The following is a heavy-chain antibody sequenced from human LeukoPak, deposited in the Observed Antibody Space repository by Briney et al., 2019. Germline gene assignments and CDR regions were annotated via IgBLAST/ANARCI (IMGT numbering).Heavy chain of an antibody. CDR2: IYYSGST. D-gene: IGHD1-26*01. CDR3: ARTSGSYYGFDY. V-gene: IGHV4-59*01. Sequence: PSETLSLTCTVSGGSISSYYWSWIRQPPGKGLEGIGYIYYSGSTNYNPSLKSRVTISVDTSKNQFSLKLSSVTAADTDVYYCARTSGSYYGFDYWGQGTLVTVSS. J-gene: IGHJ4*02. CDR1: GGSISSYY.